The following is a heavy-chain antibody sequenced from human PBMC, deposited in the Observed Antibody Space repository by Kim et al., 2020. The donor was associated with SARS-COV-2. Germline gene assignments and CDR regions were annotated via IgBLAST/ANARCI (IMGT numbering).Heavy chain of an antibody. D-gene: IGHD5-12*01. CDR2: IYHDGST. CDR3: VREVDSHWYFDL. V-gene: IGHV4-30-2*01. Sequence: SETLSLTCVVSGGSISSNGYSWNWIRQPPGKGLEWIGYIYHDGSTYYNLSLKSRLTMSVDRSKNQFSLRLTSVTAADTAVYYCVREVDSHWYFDLWGRGTLVTVSS. CDR1: GGSISSNGYS. J-gene: IGHJ2*01.